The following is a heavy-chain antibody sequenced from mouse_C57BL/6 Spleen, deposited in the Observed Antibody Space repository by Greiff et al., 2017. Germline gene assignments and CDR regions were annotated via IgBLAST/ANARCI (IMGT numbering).Heavy chain of an antibody. CDR1: GYTFTSYW. CDR3: ARRDSNCFDY. V-gene: IGHV1-59*01. J-gene: IGHJ2*01. CDR2: IDPSDSYT. Sequence: QVQLQQPGAELVRPGTSVKLSCKASGYTFTSYWMHWVKQRPGQGLEWIGVIDPSDSYTNYNQKFKGKATLTVDTSSSPASLQLSSLTSEDSAVYYCARRDSNCFDYWGQGTTLTVSS. D-gene: IGHD2-5*01.